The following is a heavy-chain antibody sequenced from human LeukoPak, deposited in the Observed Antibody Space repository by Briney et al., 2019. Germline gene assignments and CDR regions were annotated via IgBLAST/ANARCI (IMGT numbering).Heavy chain of an antibody. CDR2: IYYSGST. V-gene: IGHV4-39*07. Sequence: PSETLSLTCTVSGGSISSSSYSWGWIRQPPGKGLEWIGSIYYSGSTYYNPSLKSRVTISVDTSKNQFSLKLSSVTAADTAVYYCARGSSTLYYYYGMDVWGQGTTVTVSS. J-gene: IGHJ6*02. CDR3: ARGSSTLYYYYGMDV. CDR1: GGSISSSSYS. D-gene: IGHD5/OR15-5a*01.